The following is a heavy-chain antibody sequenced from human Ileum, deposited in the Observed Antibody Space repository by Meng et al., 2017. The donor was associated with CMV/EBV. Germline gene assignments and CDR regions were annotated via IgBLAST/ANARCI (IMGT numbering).Heavy chain of an antibody. D-gene: IGHD4-23*01. CDR2: TSGSGTSA. V-gene: IGHV3-23*01. CDR3: AKGVDYSGSSWFDP. CDR1: GFTFRNYG. Sequence: GFTFRNYGMSWVRQAPGKGLEWVSSTSGSGTSAFYADSVRGRFTISRDNSKNTVSLQMNSLRADDTAVYYCAKGVDYSGSSWFDPWGQGTLVTVSS. J-gene: IGHJ5*02.